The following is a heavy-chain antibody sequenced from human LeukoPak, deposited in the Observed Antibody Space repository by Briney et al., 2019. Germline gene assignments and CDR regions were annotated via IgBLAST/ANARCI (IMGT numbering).Heavy chain of an antibody. CDR1: GFTFFDFG. V-gene: IGHV3-20*04. D-gene: IGHD3-22*01. Sequence: GGGLRISCAAPGFTFFDFGMSWGRPAPRKGGGWVSGINLNGGSTGYADSVKGRFTISRDNAKNSLYLQINSLRAEDTALYYCARENGEGRITMIVVANFDYWGQGTLVTVSS. J-gene: IGHJ4*02. CDR2: INLNGGST. CDR3: ARENGEGRITMIVVANFDY.